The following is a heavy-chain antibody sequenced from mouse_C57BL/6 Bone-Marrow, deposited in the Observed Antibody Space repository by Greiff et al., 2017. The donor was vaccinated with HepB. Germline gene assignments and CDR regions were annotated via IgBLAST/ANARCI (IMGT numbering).Heavy chain of an antibody. Sequence: VQLQQSGAELAKPGASVKLSCKASGYTFTSYWMHWVKQRPGQGLEWIGYINPSSGYTKYNQKFKDKATLTADKSSRTAYMQLSSLTYEDSAVYYCARDRGNYPDDWGQGTTLTVSS. CDR2: INPSSGYT. CDR3: ARDRGNYPDD. J-gene: IGHJ2*01. CDR1: GYTFTSYW. D-gene: IGHD2-14*01. V-gene: IGHV1-7*01.